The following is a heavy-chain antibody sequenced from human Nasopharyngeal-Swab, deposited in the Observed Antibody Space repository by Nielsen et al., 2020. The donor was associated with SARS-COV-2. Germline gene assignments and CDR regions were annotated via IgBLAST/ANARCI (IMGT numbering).Heavy chain of an antibody. CDR2: ISYDGSDK. CDR3: AKGGEGDPYYFDF. D-gene: IGHD3-10*01. J-gene: IGHJ4*02. V-gene: IGHV3-30*18. Sequence: GGSLRLSCVASGFTFSNYGMHWVRQAPGKGLEWVAVISYDGSDKYYADSVKGRFTISRDNSKNTLHLQVSSLRTEDTAVYYCAKGGEGDPYYFDFWGQGTLVTVSS. CDR1: GFTFSNYG.